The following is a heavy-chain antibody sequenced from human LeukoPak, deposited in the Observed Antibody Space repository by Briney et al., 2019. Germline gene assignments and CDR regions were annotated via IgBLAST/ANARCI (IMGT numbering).Heavy chain of an antibody. J-gene: IGHJ5*02. V-gene: IGHV4-59*12. CDR1: GGSISPYY. CDR2: IYYSGST. Sequence: SETLSLTCTASGGSISPYYWSWIRQPPGKGLEWLGYIYYSGSTNYNPSLKSRVTISVDTSKNRFSLKLSSVTAADTAMYYCARDRGRFDPWGQGTLVTVSS. CDR3: ARDRGRFDP.